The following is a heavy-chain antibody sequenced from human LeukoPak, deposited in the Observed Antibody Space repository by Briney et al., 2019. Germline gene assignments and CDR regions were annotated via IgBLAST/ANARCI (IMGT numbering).Heavy chain of an antibody. V-gene: IGHV1-69*13. D-gene: IGHD6-13*01. J-gene: IGHJ3*02. CDR1: GGTFSSYA. Sequence: GASVKVSCKASGGTFSSYAISWVRQAPGQGLEWMGGIIPIFGTANYAQKFQGRVTITADESTSTAYKELSSLRSEDTAVYYCARVPGGTQSSIWGQGTMVTVSS. CDR2: IIPIFGTA. CDR3: ARVPGGTQSSI.